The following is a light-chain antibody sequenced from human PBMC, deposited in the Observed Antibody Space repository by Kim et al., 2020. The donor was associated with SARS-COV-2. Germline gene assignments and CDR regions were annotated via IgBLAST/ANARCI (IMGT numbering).Light chain of an antibody. CDR2: TTA. Sequence: AAVGGRVTITCRASQGISSALAWFQQRPGKVPKLLLYTTARLQSGVPSRFSGSGSRTEYTLTISNLQAEDFATYYCHQYYAVPYTFGQGTKLEI. CDR1: QGISSA. V-gene: IGKV1-NL1*01. J-gene: IGKJ2*01. CDR3: HQYYAVPYT.